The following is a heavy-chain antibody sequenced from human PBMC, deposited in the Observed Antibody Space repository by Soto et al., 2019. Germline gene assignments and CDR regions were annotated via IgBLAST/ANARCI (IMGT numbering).Heavy chain of an antibody. CDR1: GFTFSSYE. CDR3: ARVPRYCSGGSCYSVGHGMDV. D-gene: IGHD2-15*01. CDR2: ISSSGSTI. J-gene: IGHJ6*02. V-gene: IGHV3-48*03. Sequence: EVQLVESGGGLVQPGGSLRLSCAASGFTFSSYEMNWVRQAPGKGLEWVSYISSSGSTIYYADSVKGRFTISRDNAKNSLYLQMNSLRAEDTAVYYCARVPRYCSGGSCYSVGHGMDVWGQGTTVTVSS.